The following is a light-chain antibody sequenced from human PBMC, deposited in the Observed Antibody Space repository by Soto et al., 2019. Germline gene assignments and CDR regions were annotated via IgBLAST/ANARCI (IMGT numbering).Light chain of an antibody. CDR3: SSYTISAADV. J-gene: IGLJ1*01. V-gene: IGLV2-14*03. CDR1: SSDIGAYNF. Sequence: QSVLTQPVSVSGSPGQSITISCTGTSSDIGAYNFVSWYQQHPGKAPKLMIYDVSNRPSGVSNRFSGSKSGDTASLTISGLQAEDEADYYCSSYTISAADVFGTGTKVTVL. CDR2: DVS.